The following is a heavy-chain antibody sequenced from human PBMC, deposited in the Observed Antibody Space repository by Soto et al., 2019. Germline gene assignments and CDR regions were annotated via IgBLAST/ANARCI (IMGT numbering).Heavy chain of an antibody. CDR2: ISPKSTYR. CDR1: GFPFSDYY. CDR3: ARGGGGGLFEH. J-gene: IGHJ4*02. V-gene: IGHV3-11*06. D-gene: IGHD2-21*01. Sequence: GGSLRLSCATSGFPFSDYYMSWIRQAPGKGLEWLSHISPKSTYRNYADSVKGRFTISRANTKSSLFLQMNSLGVEDTAVYYCARGGGGGLFEHWGQGVLVTVSS.